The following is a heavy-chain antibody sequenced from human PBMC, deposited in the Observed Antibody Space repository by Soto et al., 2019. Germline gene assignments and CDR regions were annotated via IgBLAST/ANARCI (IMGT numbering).Heavy chain of an antibody. CDR2: ISWNSGSI. V-gene: IGHV3-9*01. Sequence: EVQLVESGGGLVQPGRSLRLSCAASGFTFDDYAMHWVRQAPGKGLEWVSGISWNSGSIGYADSVKGRFTISRDNAKNALYLQMNSLRAEDTALYYCAKDPGGYYYYGMDVWGQGTTVTVSS. CDR1: GFTFDDYA. D-gene: IGHD3-10*01. CDR3: AKDPGGYYYYGMDV. J-gene: IGHJ6*02.